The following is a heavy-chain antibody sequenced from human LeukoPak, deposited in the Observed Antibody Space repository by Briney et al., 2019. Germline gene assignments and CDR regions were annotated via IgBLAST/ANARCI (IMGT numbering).Heavy chain of an antibody. CDR2: IYSDGST. Sequence: GGSLRLSCAASVFSVSSYYVTWVRQAPGKGLEWVSVIYSDGSTYYADSVRGRFTISRDNSKNALYLQMNSLRAEDTAVYYCARDHLWQQPDAFDIWGRGTMVIVSS. V-gene: IGHV3-66*01. CDR1: VFSVSSYY. D-gene: IGHD6-13*01. J-gene: IGHJ3*02. CDR3: ARDHLWQQPDAFDI.